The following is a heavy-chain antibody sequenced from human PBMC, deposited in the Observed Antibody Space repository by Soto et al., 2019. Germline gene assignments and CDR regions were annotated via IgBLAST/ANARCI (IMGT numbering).Heavy chain of an antibody. CDR2: IYHSGST. Sequence: SETLSLTCAVSSGSISSSNWWSWVRQPPGKGLERIGEIYHSGSTNYNPSLKSRVTISVDKSKNQFSLKLSSVTAADTAVYYCARGLPYCSSTSCWGGHYYYYYMDVWGKGTTVTVSS. CDR3: ARGLPYCSSTSCWGGHYYYYYMDV. J-gene: IGHJ6*03. V-gene: IGHV4-4*02. CDR1: SGSISSSNW. D-gene: IGHD2-2*01.